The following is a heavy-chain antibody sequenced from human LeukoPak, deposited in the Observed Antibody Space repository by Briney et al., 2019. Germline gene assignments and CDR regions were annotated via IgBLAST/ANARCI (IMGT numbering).Heavy chain of an antibody. V-gene: IGHV3-23*01. CDR1: GSTFSSYT. D-gene: IGHD5-12*01. J-gene: IGHJ4*02. CDR3: AKASLRRGYSGYDHY. Sequence: GGSLRLSGAASGSTFSSYTMSWVRQAPGKGLKWVSAISGSGGSTYYADSVKGRFTISRDNSKNTLYLQMNSLRAEDTAVYYCAKASLRRGYSGYDHYWGQGTLVTVSS. CDR2: ISGSGGST.